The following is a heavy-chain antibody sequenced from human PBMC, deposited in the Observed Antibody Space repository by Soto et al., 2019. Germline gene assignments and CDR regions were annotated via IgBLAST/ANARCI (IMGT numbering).Heavy chain of an antibody. D-gene: IGHD5-18*01. CDR3: VAPLESRAMESFDY. Sequence: PSETLSLTCSDSAGSISRYYWGWVRQLPGERLEWIAYVSYSVGASYNPSLKSRVTISLDTSKSQIALRLMSVTAADTAMYYCVAPLESRAMESFDYWGHGALVTVSS. CDR1: AGSISRYY. CDR2: VSYSVGA. V-gene: IGHV4-59*01. J-gene: IGHJ4*01.